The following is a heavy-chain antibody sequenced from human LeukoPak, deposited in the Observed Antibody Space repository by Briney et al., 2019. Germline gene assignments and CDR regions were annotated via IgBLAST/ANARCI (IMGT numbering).Heavy chain of an antibody. CDR1: GGSISSSSYY. CDR3: ARLPTDLRAFDY. CDR2: VYYNGNT. V-gene: IGHV4-39*01. J-gene: IGHJ4*02. Sequence: SETLSLTCTVSGGSISSSSYYWGWIRQPPGKGLECIGSVYYNGNTYYIPSLKSRVTISVDTSKNQFSLKLNSATAADTAVYYCARLPTDLRAFDYWGQGTLVTVSS. D-gene: IGHD4-17*01.